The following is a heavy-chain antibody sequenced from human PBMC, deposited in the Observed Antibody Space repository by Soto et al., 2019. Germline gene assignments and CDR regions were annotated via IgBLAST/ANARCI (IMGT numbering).Heavy chain of an antibody. Sequence: SETLSLTCTVSGGSISSGGYYWSWIRQHPGKGLEWIGYIYYSGSTYYNPSLKSRVTISVDTSKNQFSLKLSSVTAADTAVYYCARGVGYCSSTSCYGGRRNWFDPWGQGTLVTVSS. J-gene: IGHJ5*02. CDR3: ARGVGYCSSTSCYGGRRNWFDP. CDR1: GGSISSGGYY. D-gene: IGHD2-2*01. CDR2: IYYSGST. V-gene: IGHV4-31*03.